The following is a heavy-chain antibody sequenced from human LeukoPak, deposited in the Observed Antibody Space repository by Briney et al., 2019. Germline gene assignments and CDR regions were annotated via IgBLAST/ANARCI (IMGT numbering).Heavy chain of an antibody. CDR1: GGTFSSYA. Sequence: SVKVSCKASGGTFSSYAISWVRQAPGQGLEWMGGIIPIFGTANYAQKFQGRVTITTDESTSTAYMELSSLRSEDTAVYYCAREGTLGGYCSSTSCSSYFDYWGQGTLVTVSS. D-gene: IGHD2-2*01. CDR3: AREGTLGGYCSSTSCSSYFDY. V-gene: IGHV1-69*05. CDR2: IIPIFGTA. J-gene: IGHJ4*02.